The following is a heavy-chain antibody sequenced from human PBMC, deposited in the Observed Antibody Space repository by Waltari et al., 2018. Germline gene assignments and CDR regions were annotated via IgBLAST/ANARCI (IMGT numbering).Heavy chain of an antibody. D-gene: IGHD2-15*01. J-gene: IGHJ4*02. V-gene: IGHV4-4*02. Sequence: QLQEWGPGLVKPSGTLSLSCPVYGDTGTTANWWSWVRQSPQRGLEWIGQVLSTGKTNYSPSFASRVTMSLDASNNQFALKVTSATAADTAVYYCARDRGRGLYLDVWGPGTLVTVSP. CDR1: GDTGTTANW. CDR3: ARDRGRGLYLDV. CDR2: VLSTGKT.